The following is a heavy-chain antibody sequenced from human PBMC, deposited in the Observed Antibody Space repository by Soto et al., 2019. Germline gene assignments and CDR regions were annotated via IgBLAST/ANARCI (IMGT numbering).Heavy chain of an antibody. Sequence: GASVKVSCKVSGYTLTELSMHWVRQAPGKGLEWMGGFDPEDGETIYAQKFQGRVTMTEDTSTDTAYMELSSLRSEDTAVYYCAHRPPGIAAAGPKGYAFAIWGQGTMVTVSS. J-gene: IGHJ3*02. CDR3: AHRPPGIAAAGPKGYAFAI. V-gene: IGHV1-24*01. CDR1: GYTLTELS. D-gene: IGHD6-13*01. CDR2: FDPEDGET.